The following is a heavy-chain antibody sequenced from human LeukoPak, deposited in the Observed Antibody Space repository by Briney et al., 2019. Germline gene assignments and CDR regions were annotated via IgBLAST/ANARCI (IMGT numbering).Heavy chain of an antibody. CDR3: ARAFVTTTYNWFDP. D-gene: IGHD2/OR15-2a*01. J-gene: IGHJ5*02. V-gene: IGHV4-34*01. CDR1: GGSFSGYY. Sequence: PSETLPLTCAVYGGSFSGYYWSWIRQPPGKGLEWIGEINHSGSTNYNPSLKSRVTISVDTSKNQFSLKLSSVTAADTAVYYCARAFVTTTYNWFDPWGQGTLVTVSS. CDR2: INHSGST.